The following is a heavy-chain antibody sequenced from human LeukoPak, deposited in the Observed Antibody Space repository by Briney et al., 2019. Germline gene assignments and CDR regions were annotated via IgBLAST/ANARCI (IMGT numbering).Heavy chain of an antibody. D-gene: IGHD1-26*01. J-gene: IGHJ5*02. CDR2: IYTSGST. CDR1: GASISSYC. CDR3: AKDWELGS. Sequence: PSETLSLTCSVSGASISSYCWNWIRQPPGKGLEWIGNIYTSGSTIYNPSLKSRVTISLDTSKDQFSLKLTSVTAADTAFYYCAKDWELGSWGQGTLVTVSS. V-gene: IGHV4-59*01.